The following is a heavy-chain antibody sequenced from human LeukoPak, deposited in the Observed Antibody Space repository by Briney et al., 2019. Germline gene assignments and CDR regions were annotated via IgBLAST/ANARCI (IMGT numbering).Heavy chain of an antibody. J-gene: IGHJ4*02. CDR3: AKSGCSSTSCYVNY. CDR2: ISYDGSNK. Sequence: GGSLRLSCAASGFTFSGYGMHWVRQAPGKGLEWVAVISYDGSNKYYADSVKGRFTISRDNSRNTLYLQMNSLRTEDTAVYHCAKSGCSSTSCYVNYWGQGTLATVSS. CDR1: GFTFSGYG. V-gene: IGHV3-30*18. D-gene: IGHD2-2*01.